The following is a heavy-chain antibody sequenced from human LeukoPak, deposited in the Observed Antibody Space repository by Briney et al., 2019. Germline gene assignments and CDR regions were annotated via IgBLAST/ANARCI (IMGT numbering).Heavy chain of an antibody. J-gene: IGHJ3*01. CDR1: GFTFSSSW. CDR3: AKEGYYDSSGELS. D-gene: IGHD3-22*01. V-gene: IGHV3-23*01. Sequence: QTWGSLRLSCAASGFTFSSSWMHWVRQAPGKGLEWVSAISGSGIGTYYADTVKGRFTISRDNSKNTLYLQMNSLRAEDTAVYYCAKEGYYDSSGELSWGQGTMVTVSS. CDR2: ISGSGIGT.